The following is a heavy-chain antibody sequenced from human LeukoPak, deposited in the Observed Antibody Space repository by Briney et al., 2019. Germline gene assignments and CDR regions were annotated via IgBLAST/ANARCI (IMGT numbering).Heavy chain of an antibody. Sequence: PGGSLRLSCTASGFTFGDYAMSWFRQAPGKGLEWVGFIRSKAYGGTTEYAASVKGRFTISRDDSKSIAYLQMNSLKTEDTAVYYCTYCRLELAGYYYYMDVWGKGTTVTVSS. D-gene: IGHD6-6*01. CDR2: IRSKAYGGTT. V-gene: IGHV3-49*03. J-gene: IGHJ6*03. CDR3: TYCRLELAGYYYYMDV. CDR1: GFTFGDYA.